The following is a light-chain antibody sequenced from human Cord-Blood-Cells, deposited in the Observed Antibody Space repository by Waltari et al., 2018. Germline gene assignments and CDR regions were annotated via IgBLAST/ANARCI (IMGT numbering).Light chain of an antibody. Sequence: IVLTQSPGTLPLFPGERATLSCRASQSVSSSYLAWYQQKPGQAPRLLIYGASSRATGIPDRFSGSGSGTDFTLTISRLEPEDFAVYYCQQYGSSPVTFGQGTKVEIK. CDR3: QQYGSSPVT. V-gene: IGKV3-20*01. CDR1: QSVSSSY. CDR2: GAS. J-gene: IGKJ1*01.